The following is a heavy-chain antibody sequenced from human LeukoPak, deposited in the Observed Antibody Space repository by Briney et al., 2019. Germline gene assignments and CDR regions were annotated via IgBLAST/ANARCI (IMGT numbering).Heavy chain of an antibody. Sequence: ASVKVSCKASGYTFTGYYMHWVRQAPGQGLEWVGWINPKNGGSNYAQKFQGRVTMTRDRSISTAYMELSRLTSDDTAVYYCARAIRGSKIASRYYIYYMDIWGKGTTVTVSS. CDR2: INPKNGGS. J-gene: IGHJ6*03. CDR1: GYTFTGYY. CDR3: ARAIRGSKIASRYYIYYMDI. V-gene: IGHV1-2*02. D-gene: IGHD3-10*01.